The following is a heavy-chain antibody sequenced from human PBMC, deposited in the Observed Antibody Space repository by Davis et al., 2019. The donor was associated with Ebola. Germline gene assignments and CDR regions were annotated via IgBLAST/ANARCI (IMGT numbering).Heavy chain of an antibody. CDR1: GLTFDDYA. V-gene: IGHV3-9*01. Sequence: SLKISCAASGLTFDDYAMHWVRQAPGKGLEWVSGISWNSGHLGYADSVKDRFTISRDNAKNSLYLQMNSLTPEDTALYYCVKDWGGGYSGYDGYFDYWGQGTLVTVSS. D-gene: IGHD5-12*01. CDR3: VKDWGGGYSGYDGYFDY. CDR2: ISWNSGHL. J-gene: IGHJ4*02.